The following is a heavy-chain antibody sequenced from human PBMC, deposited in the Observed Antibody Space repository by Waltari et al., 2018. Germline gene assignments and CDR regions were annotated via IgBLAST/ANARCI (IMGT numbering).Heavy chain of an antibody. Sequence: QVQLQESGPGLVKPSETLSLTCTVSRYSISSGNYWGWIRQPPGKGLEWIGSIYHSGKTYYNPSLKSRVTISVDTSKNQFSLKLNSVTAADTAVYYCARDPAGAANWFDPWGQGTLVTVSS. CDR2: IYHSGKT. V-gene: IGHV4-38-2*02. CDR1: RYSISSGNY. CDR3: ARDPAGAANWFDP. J-gene: IGHJ5*02.